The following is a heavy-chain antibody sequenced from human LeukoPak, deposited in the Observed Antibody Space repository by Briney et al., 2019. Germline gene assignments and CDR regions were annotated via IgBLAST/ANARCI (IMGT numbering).Heavy chain of an antibody. J-gene: IGHJ6*02. CDR1: GGSISSYY. CDR2: IYYSGST. V-gene: IGHV4-59*01. D-gene: IGHD1-26*01. CDR3: ARDGGVVGATRDYYYGMDV. Sequence: SETLSLTCTVSGGSISSYYWSWIRQPPGKGLEWIGYIYYSGSTNYNPSLKSRVTKSVDTSKNQFSLKLSSVTAADTAVYYCARDGGVVGATRDYYYGMDVWGQGTTVTVSS.